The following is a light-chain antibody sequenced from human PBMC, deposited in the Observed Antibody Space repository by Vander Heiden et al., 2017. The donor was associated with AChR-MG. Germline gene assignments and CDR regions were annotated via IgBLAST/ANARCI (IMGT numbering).Light chain of an antibody. CDR1: QGISSY. CDR2: AAS. CDR3: QQFNSYPWT. V-gene: IGKV1-9*01. J-gene: IGKJ1*01. Sequence: IQLTQSPSSLSASVGDRVTITCPASQGISSYLAWYQQKPGKAPKLLIYAASTLQSGVPSRFSGSGSGTEFTLSISSLQPEDFATYYCQQFNSYPWTFGQGTKVEIK.